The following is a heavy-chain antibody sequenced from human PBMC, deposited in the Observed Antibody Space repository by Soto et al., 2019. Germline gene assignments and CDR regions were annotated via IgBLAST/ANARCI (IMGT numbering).Heavy chain of an antibody. V-gene: IGHV1-69*13. CDR1: GGTFSSYA. CDR3: ARGVVVVVAATGHDAFDI. D-gene: IGHD2-15*01. J-gene: IGHJ3*02. Sequence: SVKVSCKASGGTFSSYAISWVRQAPGQGLEWMGGIIPIFGTANYAQKFQGRVTITADESTSTAYMELSSLRSEDTDVYYCARGVVVVVAATGHDAFDIWGQGTMVTVS. CDR2: IIPIFGTA.